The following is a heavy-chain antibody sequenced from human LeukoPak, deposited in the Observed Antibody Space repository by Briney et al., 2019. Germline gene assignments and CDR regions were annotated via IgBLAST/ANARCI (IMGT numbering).Heavy chain of an antibody. CDR1: GFTFSSYG. V-gene: IGHV3-30*02. Sequence: GGSLRLSCAASGFTFSSYGMHWVRQAPGKGLEWVAFIRYDGSNKYYADSVKGRFTISRDNAKNSLYLQMNSLRAEDTAVYYCARGSTTVTTRGIFDYWGLGTLVTVSS. CDR2: IRYDGSNK. D-gene: IGHD4-17*01. CDR3: ARGSTTVTTRGIFDY. J-gene: IGHJ4*02.